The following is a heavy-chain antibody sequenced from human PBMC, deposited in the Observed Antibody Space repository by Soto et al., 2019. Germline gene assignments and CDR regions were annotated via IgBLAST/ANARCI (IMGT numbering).Heavy chain of an antibody. V-gene: IGHV4-34*01. J-gene: IGHJ6*02. D-gene: IGHD6-13*01. CDR3: ARGRIAAAAPRDYYYGMDV. CDR1: GGSFSGYY. CDR2: INHSGST. Sequence: SETLSLTCAVYGGSFSGYYWGWIRQPPGKGLEWIGEINHSGSTNYNPSLKSRVTISVDTSRNQFSLKLSSVTAADTAVYYCARGRIAAAAPRDYYYGMDVWGQGTTVTVSS.